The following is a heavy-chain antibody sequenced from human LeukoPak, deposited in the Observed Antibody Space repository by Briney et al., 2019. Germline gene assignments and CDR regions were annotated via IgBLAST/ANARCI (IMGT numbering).Heavy chain of an antibody. D-gene: IGHD2-15*01. V-gene: IGHV4-34*01. J-gene: IGHJ3*02. CDR3: ARACSGGSCYGYYDSDAFDI. CDR2: INHSGST. CDR1: GGSFSGYY. Sequence: SETLSLTCAVYGGSFSGYYWSWIRQPPGKGLEWIGEINHSGSTNYNPSLKSRVTISVDTSKNQFSLKLSSVTAADTAVYYCARACSGGSCYGYYDSDAFDIWGQGTMVTVSS.